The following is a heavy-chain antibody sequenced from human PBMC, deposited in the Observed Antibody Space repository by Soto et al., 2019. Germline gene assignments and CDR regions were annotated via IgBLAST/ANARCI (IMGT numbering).Heavy chain of an antibody. D-gene: IGHD2-21*02. J-gene: IGHJ5*02. CDR2: ITSDGKSK. V-gene: IGHV3-74*01. Sequence: VGSMRLSCAASGFNFRNHWMHWVRQRPAEGLVWVSRITSDGKSKAYAESVKGRFAISRDNAKNTLYLQMNGLTATDTAVYYCARESGDWPLNWFDPWGQGTLVTVSS. CDR1: GFNFRNHW. CDR3: ARESGDWPLNWFDP.